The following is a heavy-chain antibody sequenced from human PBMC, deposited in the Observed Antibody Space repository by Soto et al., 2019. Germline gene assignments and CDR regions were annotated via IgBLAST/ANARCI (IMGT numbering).Heavy chain of an antibody. CDR3: ARSQGSSTSLEIYYYYYGMDV. V-gene: IGHV1-69*01. CDR1: GGTFSSYA. CDR2: IIPISETT. Sequence: QVQLVQSGAEVKKPGSSVKVSCKASGGTFSSYAISWVRQAPGQGLEWMGGIIPISETTNYAQKFQGRVTITADESKSTAYMELSSMRSEDTAVYYGARSQGSSTSLEIYYYYYGMDVWGQGTTVTVSS. D-gene: IGHD2-2*01. J-gene: IGHJ6*02.